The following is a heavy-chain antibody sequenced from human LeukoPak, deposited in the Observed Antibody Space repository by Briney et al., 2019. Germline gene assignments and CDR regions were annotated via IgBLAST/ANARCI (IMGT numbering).Heavy chain of an antibody. V-gene: IGHV3-23*01. CDR1: GFTFDDYA. D-gene: IGHD5-24*01. Sequence: GRSLRLSCAASGFTFDDYAMDWVRQAPGKGLEWVSAISGSGGSTYYADSVKGRFTISRDNSKNTLYLQMNSLRAEDAAVYYCAKGASRRDGYNVVDYWGQGTLDTVSS. CDR2: ISGSGGST. J-gene: IGHJ4*02. CDR3: AKGASRRDGYNVVDY.